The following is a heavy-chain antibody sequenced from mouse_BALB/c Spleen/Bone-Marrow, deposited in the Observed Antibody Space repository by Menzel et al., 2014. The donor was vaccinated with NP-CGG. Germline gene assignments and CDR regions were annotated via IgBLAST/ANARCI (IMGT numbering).Heavy chain of an antibody. CDR2: IDPANGNT. CDR1: GFNIKDTY. V-gene: IGHV14-3*02. J-gene: IGHJ3*01. D-gene: IGHD2-3*01. Sequence: EVQGVESGAELVNPGASVKLSCTASGFNIKDTYMHWVKQRPEQGLEWIGRIDPANGNTKYDPKFQGKATITADTSSNTAYLQLSSLTSEDTAVYYCARRGDGYYAWFAYRGQGTLVTIS. CDR3: ARRGDGYYAWFAY.